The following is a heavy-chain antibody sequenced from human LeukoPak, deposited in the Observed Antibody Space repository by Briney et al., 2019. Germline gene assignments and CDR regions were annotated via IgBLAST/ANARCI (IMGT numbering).Heavy chain of an antibody. J-gene: IGHJ4*02. D-gene: IGHD6-13*01. Sequence: SETLSLTCTVSGGSISSYYWSWIRQPRGKGLEWIGYIYYSGSTNYNPSLKSRVTISVDTSKNQFSLKLSSVTAADTAVYYCARSNPIAAAGRFDYWGQGTLVTVSS. CDR1: GGSISSYY. CDR3: ARSNPIAAAGRFDY. V-gene: IGHV4-59*01. CDR2: IYYSGST.